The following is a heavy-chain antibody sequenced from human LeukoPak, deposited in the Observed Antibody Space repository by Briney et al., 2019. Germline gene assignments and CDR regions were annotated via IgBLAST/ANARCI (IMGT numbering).Heavy chain of an antibody. V-gene: IGHV1-18*01. D-gene: IGHD6-13*01. CDR3: ARVGGIAAAGTLGY. J-gene: IGHJ4*02. CDR1: GYTFTNYG. Sequence: GASVKVSCKASGYTFTNYGISWVRQAPGQGLEWMGWISTYNGNTYYAQNLQGRVTMTTDTSTSTAYMEVRSLRSDDTAVYYCARVGGIAAAGTLGYWGQGTLVTVSS. CDR2: ISTYNGNT.